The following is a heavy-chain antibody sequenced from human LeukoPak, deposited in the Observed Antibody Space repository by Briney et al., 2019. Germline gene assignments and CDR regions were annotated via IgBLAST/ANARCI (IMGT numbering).Heavy chain of an antibody. CDR2: ISGSGGGT. J-gene: IGHJ4*02. CDR3: AKTTTGYSSGRYPAWPVDY. V-gene: IGHV3-23*01. D-gene: IGHD6-19*01. Sequence: GGSLRLSCAASGFTFSSYAVSWVRQAPGKGLEWVSAISGSGGGTYYADSVKGRFTISRDNSKNTLYLQMNSLSTEDTAVYYCAKTTTGYSSGRYPAWPVDYWGQGTLVTVSS. CDR1: GFTFSSYA.